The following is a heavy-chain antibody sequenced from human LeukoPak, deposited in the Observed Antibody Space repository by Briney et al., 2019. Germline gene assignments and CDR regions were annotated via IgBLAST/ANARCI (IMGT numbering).Heavy chain of an antibody. D-gene: IGHD3-10*01. CDR1: GFTFSSYA. CDR3: AKWREGTMVYFDY. V-gene: IGHV3-23*01. J-gene: IGHJ4*02. Sequence: GESLRLSCAASGFTFSSYAMTWVRQAPGKGLEWVSAISGSGHNTYYADSVKGRFTISSDNSKNTVYLQMNSLRAEDTALYYCAKWREGTMVYFDYWGQGTLVTVSS. CDR2: ISGSGHNT.